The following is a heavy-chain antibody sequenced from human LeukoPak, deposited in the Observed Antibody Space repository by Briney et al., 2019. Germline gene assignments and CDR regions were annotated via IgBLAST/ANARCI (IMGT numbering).Heavy chain of an antibody. J-gene: IGHJ4*02. CDR1: GFTFSNFA. V-gene: IGHV3-30*07. CDR3: ASGAASSFYYTLGY. Sequence: GGSLRLSCAASGFTFSNFAMDWVRQAPGKGLEWLAVISYDGSNKYYADSVKGRFTICRSNSKNTVYLQMNSLRAEDTAVYYCASGAASSFYYTLGYWGQRILVTVSS. CDR2: ISYDGSNK. D-gene: IGHD3-22*01.